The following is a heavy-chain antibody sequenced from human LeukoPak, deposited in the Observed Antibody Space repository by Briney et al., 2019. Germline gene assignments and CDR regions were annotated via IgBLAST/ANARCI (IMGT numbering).Heavy chain of an antibody. V-gene: IGHV2-70*11. CDR1: GFSLSTSGMC. CDR2: IDWDDDK. D-gene: IGHD4-23*01. J-gene: IGHJ4*02. CDR3: ARDPLSGGVPPHYFDY. Sequence: SGPTLVNPTQTLTLTCTFSGFSLSTSGMCVSWIRQPPGKALEWLARIDWDDDKYYTTSLKTRLTISKDTSKNHVVLTMTNMDPVDTATYFCARDPLSGGVPPHYFDYWGQGTLVTASS.